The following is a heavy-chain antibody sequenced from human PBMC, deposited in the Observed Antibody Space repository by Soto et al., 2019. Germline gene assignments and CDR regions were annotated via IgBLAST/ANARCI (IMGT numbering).Heavy chain of an antibody. J-gene: IGHJ5*02. CDR2: IKQVGSEK. D-gene: IGHD6-19*01. V-gene: IGHV3-7*01. Sequence: GGSLRLSCAASGFTFSSYWMSWVRQAPGKGLEWVANIKQVGSEKYYVDSVKGRFTISRDNAKNSLYLQMNSLRAEDTAVYYCARDALYSSGWYSWFDPWGQGTLVTVSS. CDR1: GFTFSSYW. CDR3: ARDALYSSGWYSWFDP.